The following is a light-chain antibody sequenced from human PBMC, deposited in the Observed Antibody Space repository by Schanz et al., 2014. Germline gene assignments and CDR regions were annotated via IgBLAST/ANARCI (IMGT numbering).Light chain of an antibody. CDR2: EAS. CDR3: QQLNSYPPLT. J-gene: IGKJ4*01. CDR1: QDIRSA. Sequence: ILLTQSPSSLSASVGDRVTITCRASQDIRSALAWYQQKPGKPPNLLIYEASSLESGVPSRFSGSGSGTDFTLTISSLQPEDFATYYCQQLNSYPPLTFGGGTKVEIK. V-gene: IGKV1-13*02.